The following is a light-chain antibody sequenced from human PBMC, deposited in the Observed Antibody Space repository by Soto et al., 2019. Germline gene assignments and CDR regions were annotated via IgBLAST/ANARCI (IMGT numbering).Light chain of an antibody. CDR2: DAS. CDR3: QQYNSYWT. J-gene: IGKJ1*01. Sequence: DIQMTQSPSTLSASVGDRVTITCRASQSISSWLAWYQQKPGKAPKLLIYDASSLESGVPSRFSGSGSGTEVTLAISSLQPHDFATYYCQQYNSYWTFGQGTKVEIK. CDR1: QSISSW. V-gene: IGKV1-5*01.